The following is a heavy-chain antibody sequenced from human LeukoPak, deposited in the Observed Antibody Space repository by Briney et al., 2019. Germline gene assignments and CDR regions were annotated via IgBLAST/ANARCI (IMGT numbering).Heavy chain of an antibody. V-gene: IGHV3-30*18. CDR1: GFTFSSYG. J-gene: IGHJ4*02. Sequence: GRSLRLSCAASGFTFSSYGMHWVRQAPGKGLEWEAVISYDGSNKYYADSVKGRFTISRDNSKNTLYLQMNSLRAEDTAVYYCAKLYSSSSPFDYWGQGTLVTVSS. D-gene: IGHD6-13*01. CDR3: AKLYSSSSPFDY. CDR2: ISYDGSNK.